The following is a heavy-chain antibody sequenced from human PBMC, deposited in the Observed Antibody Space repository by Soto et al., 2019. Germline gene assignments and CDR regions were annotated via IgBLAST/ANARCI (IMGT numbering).Heavy chain of an antibody. CDR1: GYTFSNYG. CDR2: VSTYNGDT. CDR3: ARVHFDFWIGYPIEH. Sequence: QVQLVQSGAEVRKPGASVKVSCKASGYTFSNYGTYWLRQAPGQGLEWLGWVSTYNGDTNYAQKSHDRVTMTTHTSTNTAPTELRSLKSHDTAVYYCARVHFDFWIGYPIEHWGQGTSVTVSS. D-gene: IGHD3-3*01. J-gene: IGHJ1*01. V-gene: IGHV1-18*04.